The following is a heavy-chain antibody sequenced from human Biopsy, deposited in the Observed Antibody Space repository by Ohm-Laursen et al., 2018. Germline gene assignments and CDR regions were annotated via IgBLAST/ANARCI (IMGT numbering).Heavy chain of an antibody. CDR2: IYTSGSP. D-gene: IGHD1-26*01. Sequence: SDTLYLTCTVSGDSINNYYWSWIRQPAGKGLEWIGRIYTSGSPNYNLSLESRVTMSVDTSKNQFSLNLRSVTAADTAVYYCARGTGRYYVYGAFDIWGQGTVVTVSS. CDR1: GDSINNYY. V-gene: IGHV4-4*07. CDR3: ARGTGRYYVYGAFDI. J-gene: IGHJ3*02.